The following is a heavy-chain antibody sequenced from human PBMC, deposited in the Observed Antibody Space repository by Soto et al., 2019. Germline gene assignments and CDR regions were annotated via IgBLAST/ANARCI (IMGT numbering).Heavy chain of an antibody. CDR1: GFTFSSHW. CDR2: INSDGSST. D-gene: IGHD3-3*01. V-gene: IGHV3-74*01. J-gene: IGHJ4*02. Sequence: GGSLRLSCAVSGFTFSSHWMHWVRQAPGKGLVWVSRINSDGSSTNYADSVKGRFTISRDNAKNTLYLQMDSLRADDTAVYYCARDSSPYYDFWSGFYTYFDYWGQGALVTVSS. CDR3: ARDSSPYYDFWSGFYTYFDY.